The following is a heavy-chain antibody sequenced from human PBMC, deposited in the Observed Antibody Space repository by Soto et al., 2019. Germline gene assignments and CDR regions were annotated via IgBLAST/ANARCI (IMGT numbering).Heavy chain of an antibody. Sequence: QVQFVQSGAEVKKPGAPVKVSCKASGYTFTRYAMHWVRQAPGQRLEWMGWITAVNGNTKYSQKFQGRVTITRDTSASTAYMELSSLRSEDTAVYYCAREGYQPYDYWGQGTLVTVSS. CDR1: GYTFTRYA. V-gene: IGHV1-3*01. D-gene: IGHD5-18*01. J-gene: IGHJ4*02. CDR3: AREGYQPYDY. CDR2: ITAVNGNT.